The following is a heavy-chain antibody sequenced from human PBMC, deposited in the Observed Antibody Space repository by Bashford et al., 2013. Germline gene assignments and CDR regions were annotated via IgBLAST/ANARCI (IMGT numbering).Heavy chain of an antibody. V-gene: IGHV4-4*02. J-gene: IGHJ5*02. CDR1: GGSISSSNW. Sequence: SETLSLTCAVSGGSISSSNWWSWVRQPPGKGLEWIGEIYHSGSTNYNPSLKSRVTISVDTSKNQFSLKLSSVTAADTAVYYCAREGGVTLTTQTKHFFDPWGQGTLVTVSS. CDR2: IYHSGST. D-gene: IGHD4-17*01. CDR3: AREGGVTLTTQTKHFFDP.